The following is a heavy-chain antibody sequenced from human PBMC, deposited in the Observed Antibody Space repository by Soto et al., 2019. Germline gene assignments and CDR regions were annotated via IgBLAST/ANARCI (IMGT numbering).Heavy chain of an antibody. CDR2: INPSGGST. D-gene: IGHD3-3*01. V-gene: IGHV1-46*01. Sequence: ASVKVSCKASGYTFTSYGISWVRQAPGQGLEWMGIINPSGGSTSYAQKFQGRVTMTRDTSTSTVYMELSSLRSEDTAVYYCARDLGLRFLEWLPHHYYGMDVWGQGTTVTVSS. CDR1: GYTFTSYG. J-gene: IGHJ6*02. CDR3: ARDLGLRFLEWLPHHYYGMDV.